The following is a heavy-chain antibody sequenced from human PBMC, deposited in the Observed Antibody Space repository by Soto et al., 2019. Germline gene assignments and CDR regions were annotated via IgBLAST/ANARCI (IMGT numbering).Heavy chain of an antibody. CDR1: GYTFTGYY. Sequence: ASVRVSCKXSGYTFTGYYMHWVRQAPGQGLEWMGWINPNSGGTNYAQKFQGWVTMTRDTSISTAYMELSRLRSDDTAVYYCASSSSWRMDFDYWGQGTLVTVSS. V-gene: IGHV1-2*04. CDR2: INPNSGGT. D-gene: IGHD6-13*01. J-gene: IGHJ4*02. CDR3: ASSSSWRMDFDY.